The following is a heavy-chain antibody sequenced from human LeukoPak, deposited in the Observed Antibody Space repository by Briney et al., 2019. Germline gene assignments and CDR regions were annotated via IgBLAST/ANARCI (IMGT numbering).Heavy chain of an antibody. CDR3: ARPVTGTYAPLEY. D-gene: IGHD1-1*01. V-gene: IGHV3-74*01. J-gene: IGHJ4*02. CDR2: INSDGSSA. Sequence: GGSLRLSCAASGFTLSNYWMHWVRQAPGKVLVYVSRINSDGSSANYADSVQGRFTISRDNAKNTLYLEMNSLRADDTAVYYCARPVTGTYAPLEYWGQGTLVTVSS. CDR1: GFTLSNYW.